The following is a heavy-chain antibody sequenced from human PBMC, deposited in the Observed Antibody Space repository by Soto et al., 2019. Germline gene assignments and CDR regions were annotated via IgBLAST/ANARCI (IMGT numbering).Heavy chain of an antibody. D-gene: IGHD3-9*01. Sequence: GGSLRLSCAASGFTFSSYGMHWVRQAPGKGLEWVAVISYDGSNKYYADSVKGRFTISRDNSKNTLYLQMNSLRAEDTAVYYCAKGGTQTYYVILTGYYPPGGDYYYMDVWGKGTTVTVSS. V-gene: IGHV3-30*18. CDR1: GFTFSSYG. J-gene: IGHJ6*03. CDR2: ISYDGSNK. CDR3: AKGGTQTYYVILTGYYPPGGDYYYMDV.